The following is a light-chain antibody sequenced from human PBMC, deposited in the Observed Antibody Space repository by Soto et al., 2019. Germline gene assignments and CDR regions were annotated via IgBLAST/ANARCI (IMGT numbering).Light chain of an antibody. Sequence: MTQSPATMSVSPGERATLSCRASESVSRNLAWYQQKPGQAPRLLIYDASTRATGIPDRFSGGGSGTEFTLTISSLQSEDFVVYYCQQYNSWPPITFGQGTKVDI. CDR1: ESVSRN. V-gene: IGKV3-15*01. CDR3: QQYNSWPPIT. J-gene: IGKJ1*01. CDR2: DAS.